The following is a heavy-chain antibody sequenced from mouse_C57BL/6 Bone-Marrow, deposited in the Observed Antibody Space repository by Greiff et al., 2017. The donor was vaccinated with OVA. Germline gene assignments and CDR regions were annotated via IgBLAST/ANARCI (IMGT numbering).Heavy chain of an antibody. D-gene: IGHD2-3*01. J-gene: IGHJ2*01. CDR3: ARDGYYGSFDY. Sequence: QVQLQQSGAELVKPGASVKISCKASGYAFSSYWMNWVKQRPGKGLEWIGQIYPGDGDTNYNGKFKGKATLTADKSSSTAYMQLSSLTSEDSAVYFCARDGYYGSFDYWGQGTTLTVSS. V-gene: IGHV1-80*01. CDR1: GYAFSSYW. CDR2: IYPGDGDT.